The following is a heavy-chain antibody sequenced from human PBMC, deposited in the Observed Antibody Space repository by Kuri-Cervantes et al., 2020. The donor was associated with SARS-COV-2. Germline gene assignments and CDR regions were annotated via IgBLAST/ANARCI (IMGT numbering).Heavy chain of an antibody. CDR2: INHSGST. J-gene: IGHJ1*01. CDR1: GGSFSGHY. D-gene: IGHD2-2*01. V-gene: IGHV4-34*01. Sequence: SQTLSLTCAVYGGSFSGHYWTWIRQPPGKGLDWIGEINHSGSTNYNPSLKSRVTISVDTSKNQFSLKLSSVTAADTAVYYCARRHCGSISCYLRHNGYFQHWGQGTLVTVSS. CDR3: ARRHCGSISCYLRHNGYFQH.